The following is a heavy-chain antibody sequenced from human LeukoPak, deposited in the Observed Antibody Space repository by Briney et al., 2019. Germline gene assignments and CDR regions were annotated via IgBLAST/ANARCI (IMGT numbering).Heavy chain of an antibody. Sequence: ASVKVSCRASGYTFTGYYMHWVRQAPGQGLEWMGWINPNSGGTNYAQKFQGRVTMTRDTSISTAYMELSRLRSDDTAVYYCARVAPDDYGAYNWFDPWGQGTLVTVSS. V-gene: IGHV1-2*02. CDR1: GYTFTGYY. CDR2: INPNSGGT. J-gene: IGHJ5*02. D-gene: IGHD4-17*01. CDR3: ARVAPDDYGAYNWFDP.